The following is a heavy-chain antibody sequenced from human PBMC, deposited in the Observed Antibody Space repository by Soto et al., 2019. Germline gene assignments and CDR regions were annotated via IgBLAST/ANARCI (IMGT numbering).Heavy chain of an antibody. CDR3: ARESRVGSGYYYYYYGMDV. Sequence: PSETLSLTCTVSGGSISSGGYYWSWIRQHPGKGLEWIGYIYYSGSTYYNPSLKSRVTTSVDTSKNQFSLKLSSVTAADTAVYYCARESRVGSGYYYYYYGMDVWGQGTTVTVSS. J-gene: IGHJ6*02. V-gene: IGHV4-31*03. D-gene: IGHD3-22*01. CDR2: IYYSGST. CDR1: GGSISSGGYY.